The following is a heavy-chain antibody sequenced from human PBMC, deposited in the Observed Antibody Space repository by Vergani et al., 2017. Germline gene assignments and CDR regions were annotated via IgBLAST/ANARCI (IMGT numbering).Heavy chain of an antibody. CDR3: ARDLRLLYTRFDP. D-gene: IGHD3-16*01. Sequence: QVQLVESGGGVVQPGRSLRLSCAASGFTFNQYGMHWVRPAPGKGLEWVAVTWYDGNNKQYADSVKGRFTISRDNSKSTMYLQMNSLRDEDTCVYYCARDLRLLYTRFDPWGEGALVAVSS. V-gene: IGHV3-33*01. CDR1: GFTFNQYG. J-gene: IGHJ5*02. CDR2: TWYDGNNK.